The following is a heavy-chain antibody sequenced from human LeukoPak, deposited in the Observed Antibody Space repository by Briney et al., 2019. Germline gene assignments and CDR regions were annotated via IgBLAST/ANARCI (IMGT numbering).Heavy chain of an antibody. CDR3: ARDPGQWLVPDYYYYGMDV. D-gene: IGHD6-19*01. Sequence: ASVKVSCTASGYTFTGYYMHWVRQAPGQGLEWMGWIDPNSGGTNYAQKFQGRVTMTSDTSISTAYMELSRLRSDDTAVYYCARDPGQWLVPDYYYYGMDVWGQGTTVTVSS. V-gene: IGHV1-2*02. J-gene: IGHJ6*02. CDR2: IDPNSGGT. CDR1: GYTFTGYY.